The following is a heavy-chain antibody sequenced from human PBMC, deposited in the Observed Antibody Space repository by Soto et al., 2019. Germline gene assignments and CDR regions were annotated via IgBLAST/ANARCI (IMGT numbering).Heavy chain of an antibody. J-gene: IGHJ4*02. V-gene: IGHV3-48*01. CDR2: ISSTGNTI. D-gene: IGHD2-8*02. Sequence: EVQVVESGGGLVQPGGSLRLSCAPSGFTFSTSSMNWVRQAPGKGLEWVSYISSTGNTIYYPDSVKGRFTISRDTAKKSIYLQMNSLRAEDTAVYYCARSGYFDYWGQGTLVTVSS. CDR3: ARSGYFDY. CDR1: GFTFSTSS.